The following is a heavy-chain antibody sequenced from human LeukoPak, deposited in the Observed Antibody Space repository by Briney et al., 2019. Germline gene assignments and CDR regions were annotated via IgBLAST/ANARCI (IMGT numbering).Heavy chain of an antibody. J-gene: IGHJ4*02. CDR1: GGTFISYA. CDR3: ASSYSSSWYADY. Sequence: ASVKVSCKASGGTFISYAISWVRQAPGQGLEWMGGIIPIFGTANYAQKFQGRVTITADESTSTAYMELSSLRSEDTAVYHCASSYSSSWYADYWGQGTLVTVSS. CDR2: IIPIFGTA. D-gene: IGHD6-13*01. V-gene: IGHV1-69*13.